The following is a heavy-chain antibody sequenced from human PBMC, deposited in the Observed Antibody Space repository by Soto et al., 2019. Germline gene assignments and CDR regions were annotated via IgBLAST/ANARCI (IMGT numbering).Heavy chain of an antibody. D-gene: IGHD2-21*02. Sequence: QVQLQQWGAGLLKPSETLSLTCAVSGGSFSGNYWTWIRQPLGKGLEWIGEISHSGNTNYHPSLKSRANISGEASEIQFSLNLSSVTAADTVDYYCARGHLPGGDSFDFDYWGQGSRVTVSS. CDR2: ISHSGNT. J-gene: IGHJ4*02. V-gene: IGHV4-34*02. CDR1: GGSFSGNY. CDR3: ARGHLPGGDSFDFDY.